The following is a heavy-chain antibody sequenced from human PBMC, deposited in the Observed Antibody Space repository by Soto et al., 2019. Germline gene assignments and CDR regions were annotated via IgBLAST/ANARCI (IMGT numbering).Heavy chain of an antibody. V-gene: IGHV1-18*01. CDR2: ISAYNGNT. J-gene: IGHJ6*02. Sequence: GASVKVSCKASGYTFTSYGISWVRQAPGQGLEWMGWISAYNGNTNYAQKLQGRVTMTTDTSTSTAYMELRSLRSDDTAVYYCASSSSSWYDRSYYYGMDVWRQGTTVTVSS. CDR3: ASSSSSWYDRSYYYGMDV. CDR1: GYTFTSYG. D-gene: IGHD6-13*01.